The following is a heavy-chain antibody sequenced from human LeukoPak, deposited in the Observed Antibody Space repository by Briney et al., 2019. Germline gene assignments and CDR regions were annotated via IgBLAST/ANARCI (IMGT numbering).Heavy chain of an antibody. Sequence: PSETLSLTCTVSGGSISSYYWSWIRQPPGKGLEWIGCIYYSGSTNYNPSLKSRVTISVDTAKNQFSLKLSSVTAADTAVYYCARQWFGELFGYFDYWGQGTLVTVSS. CDR3: ARQWFGELFGYFDY. J-gene: IGHJ4*02. CDR1: GGSISSYY. V-gene: IGHV4-59*08. CDR2: IYYSGST. D-gene: IGHD3-10*01.